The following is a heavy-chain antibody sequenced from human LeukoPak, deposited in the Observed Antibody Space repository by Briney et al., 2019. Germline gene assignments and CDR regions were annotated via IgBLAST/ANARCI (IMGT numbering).Heavy chain of an antibody. V-gene: IGHV4-34*01. CDR3: ARHDLSYGDYEN. CDR2: INHSGNT. Sequence: PSETLSLTCTVSGVSISSYYWSWIRQPPGKGLEWIGEINHSGNTNYNPSLKSRVTISVDTSKNQFSLKLTSVTAADTAVYYCARHDLSYGDYENWGQGTLVTISS. CDR1: GVSISSYY. D-gene: IGHD4-17*01. J-gene: IGHJ4*02.